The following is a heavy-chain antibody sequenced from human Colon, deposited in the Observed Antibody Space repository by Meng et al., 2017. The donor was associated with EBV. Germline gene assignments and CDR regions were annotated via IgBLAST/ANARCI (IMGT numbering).Heavy chain of an antibody. Sequence: QVQVQQWGAGLLKPLETLSPTCGVYGASFSGYYWSWIRQPPGKGLEWIGEVNPSGSTNYSPSLKSRVTISVDTSKNQFSLRLNSVTAADTAVYYCARVGGLDGYRLGGDYWGQGALVTVSS. D-gene: IGHD5-24*01. CDR3: ARVGGLDGYRLGGDY. V-gene: IGHV4-34*01. CDR1: GASFSGYY. J-gene: IGHJ4*02. CDR2: VNPSGST.